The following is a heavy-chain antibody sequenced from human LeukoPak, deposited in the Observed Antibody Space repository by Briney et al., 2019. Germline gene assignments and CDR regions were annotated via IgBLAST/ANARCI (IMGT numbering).Heavy chain of an antibody. D-gene: IGHD3-22*01. CDR1: GGTFSSYT. J-gene: IGHJ5*02. Sequence: ASVTVSCKASGGTFSSYTISWVRQAPGQGLEWMGRIIPILGIANYAQKFQGRVTITADKSTSTAYMELSSLRSEDTAVYYCARDTDSSGYFRWFDPWGQGTLVTVSS. CDR2: IIPILGIA. V-gene: IGHV1-69*04. CDR3: ARDTDSSGYFRWFDP.